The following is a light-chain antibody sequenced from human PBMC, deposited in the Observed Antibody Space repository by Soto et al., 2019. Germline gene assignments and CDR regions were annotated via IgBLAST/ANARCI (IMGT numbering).Light chain of an antibody. J-gene: IGKJ2*01. V-gene: IGKV1-5*01. CDR3: QHTTDFT. Sequence: DIQMTQSPSTLAASVGDTVTMTCRSSSKWLAWYQKKPGKAPKLLIYDVSNLERGVPPRFSGSTSGAESTLTFSGLQPDDLGTYYCQHTTDFTFGQGTKVDIK. CDR2: DVS. CDR1: SSKW.